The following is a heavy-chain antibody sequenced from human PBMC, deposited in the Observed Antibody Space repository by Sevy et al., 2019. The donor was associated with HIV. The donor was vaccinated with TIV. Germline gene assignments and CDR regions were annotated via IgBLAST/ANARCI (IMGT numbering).Heavy chain of an antibody. CDR3: ARDCSSSTCLWGLDV. CDR2: IKKDGTEK. J-gene: IGHJ6*02. V-gene: IGHV3-7*03. D-gene: IGHD2-2*01. Sequence: GGSLRLSCVASGFTFSTYWMSWVRQAPGKGLEWVANIKKDGTEKYYVDSVKGRLTISRDNAKNSLYLQMNSLGVEDTALYYCARDCSSSTCLWGLDVWGQGTSVTVSS. CDR1: GFTFSTYW.